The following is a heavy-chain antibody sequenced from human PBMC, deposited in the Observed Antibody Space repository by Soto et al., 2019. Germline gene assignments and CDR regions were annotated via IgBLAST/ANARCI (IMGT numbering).Heavy chain of an antibody. CDR2: IIPIFGTA. V-gene: IGHV1-69*01. J-gene: IGHJ5*02. Sequence: QVQLVQSGAEVKKPWSSVKVSCKASGGTFSSYAISWVRQAPGQGLEWMGGIIPIFGTANYAQKFQGRVTITADESTSTAYMELSSLRSEDTAVYYCARVNYYDSSGYYWGFRFDPWGQGTLVTVSS. D-gene: IGHD3-22*01. CDR3: ARVNYYDSSGYYWGFRFDP. CDR1: GGTFSSYA.